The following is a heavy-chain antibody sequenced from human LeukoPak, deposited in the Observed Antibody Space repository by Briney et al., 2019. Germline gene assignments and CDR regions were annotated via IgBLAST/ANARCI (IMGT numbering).Heavy chain of an antibody. D-gene: IGHD3-16*02. CDR2: ISGSTSYI. V-gene: IGHV3-21*01. Sequence: GGSLRLSCAASGITFSRYAMSWVRQAPGKGLEWVSSISGSTSYIYYADSVRGRFTISRDNAKNSLYLQINSLRAEDTAVYYCARGSDFVWGSYRPYFDYWGQGTLVTVSS. CDR3: ARGSDFVWGSYRPYFDY. CDR1: GITFSRYA. J-gene: IGHJ4*02.